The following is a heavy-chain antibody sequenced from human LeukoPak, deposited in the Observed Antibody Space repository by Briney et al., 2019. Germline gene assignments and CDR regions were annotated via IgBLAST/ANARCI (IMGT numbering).Heavy chain of an antibody. D-gene: IGHD1-1*01. J-gene: IGHJ4*02. CDR3: AKRLDTTGDYYFDY. CDR1: GFTFSSYA. V-gene: IGHV3-23*01. CDR2: ISGSGTRT. Sequence: GGPLRLSCAASGFTFSSYAMNWVRQAPGKGLEWVSVISGSGTRTYYADSVKGRFTISRDNSKNTLYLQMNSLRAEDTAVYYCAKRLDTTGDYYFDYWGQGTLVTVSS.